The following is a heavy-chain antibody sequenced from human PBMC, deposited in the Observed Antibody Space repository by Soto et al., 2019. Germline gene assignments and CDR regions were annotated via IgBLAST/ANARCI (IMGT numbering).Heavy chain of an antibody. D-gene: IGHD3-22*01. Sequence: QINLIESGPTLVKPTQTLTLTCTFSGFSLSTSGAAVGWVRQPPGRALEWLALIYWDGDKRYNASLGNRLTIRKDTSMNQVVLTLTNVDPADTATYYCAQRATMTICGLIIDNGIWFDPWGQGTRVIVSS. CDR1: GFSLSTSGAA. CDR3: AQRATMTICGLIIDNGIWFDP. V-gene: IGHV2-5*02. J-gene: IGHJ5*02. CDR2: IYWDGDK.